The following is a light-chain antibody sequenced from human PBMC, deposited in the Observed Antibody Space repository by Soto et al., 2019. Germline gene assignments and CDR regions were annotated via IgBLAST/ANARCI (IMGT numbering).Light chain of an antibody. J-gene: IGKJ1*01. Sequence: EIQLTQSPSTLSASVGDSVTITCRASQGISSCLAWYQQKPGKAPKLLIYAASSLQSGVPSRFSGSGSGTDFTLTISSLQPEDFATYYCQQANSFPLTFGQGTRVDIK. V-gene: IGKV1-12*01. CDR3: QQANSFPLT. CDR2: AAS. CDR1: QGISSC.